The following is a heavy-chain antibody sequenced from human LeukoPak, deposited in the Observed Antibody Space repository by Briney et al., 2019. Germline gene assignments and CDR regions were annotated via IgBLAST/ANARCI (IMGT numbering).Heavy chain of an antibody. CDR1: GGTISSSSYY. J-gene: IGHJ4*02. CDR2: LYYSGST. D-gene: IGHD4-23*01. Sequence: KSSETLSLTCTVSGGTISSSSYYWGWIRQPPGKGLAWIGSLYYSGSTYYNPSLKSRVTISVDTSKNQFSLKLSSMTVADTAVYYCARDDYGGRDYRGQGTLVTVSS. CDR3: ARDDYGGRDY. V-gene: IGHV4-39*02.